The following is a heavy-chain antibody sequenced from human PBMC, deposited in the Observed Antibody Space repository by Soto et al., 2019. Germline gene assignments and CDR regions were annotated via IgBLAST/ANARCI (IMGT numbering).Heavy chain of an antibody. CDR2: ISYDGSNK. Sequence: PGGSLRLSCAASGFTFSSCAMHWVRQAPGKGLEWVALISYDGSNKYYADSVKGRLTISRDNSKNTLYLQMNSLRAEDTAVYYCAREWGSLYYYYGMDVWGQGTTVTVSS. CDR1: GFTFSSCA. V-gene: IGHV3-30-3*01. CDR3: AREWGSLYYYYGMDV. D-gene: IGHD3-16*01. J-gene: IGHJ6*02.